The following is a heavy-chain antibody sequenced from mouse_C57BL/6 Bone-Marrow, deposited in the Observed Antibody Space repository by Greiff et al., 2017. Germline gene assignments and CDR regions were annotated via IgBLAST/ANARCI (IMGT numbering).Heavy chain of an antibody. D-gene: IGHD3-2*02. J-gene: IGHJ2*01. CDR1: GYTFTSYW. Sequence: QVQLQQPGAELVRPGTSVKLSCKASGYTFTSYWMHWVKQRPGQGLEWIGVIDPSDSYTNYNQKFKGKATLTVDTSSSTAYMQLSSLTSEDSAVYYCARKQDSSGYVGFDYWGQGTTLTVSS. CDR2: IDPSDSYT. V-gene: IGHV1-59*01. CDR3: ARKQDSSGYVGFDY.